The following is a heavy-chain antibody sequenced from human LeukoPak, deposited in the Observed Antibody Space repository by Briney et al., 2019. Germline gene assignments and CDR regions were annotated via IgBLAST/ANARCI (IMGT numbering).Heavy chain of an antibody. CDR1: GFTFRGYW. D-gene: IGHD5-18*01. CDR2: VKQDGSEK. J-gene: IGHJ3*02. Sequence: SGGSLRLACVASGFTFRGYWMSWVRQAPGKGLEWVANVKQDGSEKYYVDSVKGRFTISRDNAKNSLYLQMNSLRAEDTAVYYCASMVDLAMDDAFDIWGQGTKVTVSS. V-gene: IGHV3-7*01. CDR3: ASMVDLAMDDAFDI.